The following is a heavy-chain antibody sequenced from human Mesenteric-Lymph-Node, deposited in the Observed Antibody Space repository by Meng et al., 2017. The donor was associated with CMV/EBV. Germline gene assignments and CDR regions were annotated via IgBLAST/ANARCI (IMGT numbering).Heavy chain of an antibody. V-gene: IGHV3-23*03. CDR1: GFTFSSYA. J-gene: IGHJ4*02. D-gene: IGHD6-19*01. CDR3: AKKGDSGWYVDY. CDR2: VYSGGSTT. Sequence: SCTASGFTFSSYAVSWVRQAQGKGLGWVSVVYSGGSTTYYADSVKGRFTISRDNSKNTVYLQMNSLRAEDTAVYYCAKKGDSGWYVDYWGQGTLVTVSS.